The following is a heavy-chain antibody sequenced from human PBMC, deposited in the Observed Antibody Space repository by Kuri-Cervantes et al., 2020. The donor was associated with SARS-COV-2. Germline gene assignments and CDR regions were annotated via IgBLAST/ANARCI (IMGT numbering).Heavy chain of an antibody. CDR2: FKSKGGGGTT. Sequence: GESLKISCVGTGFSFSDAWMSWVRQTPGKGLEWVGRFKSKGGGGTTVYAAPVQGRFTFSRDDSRNTLYLQMNSLKTEDTGVYYCATGSTSGWYRRAFDFWGLGTLVTVSS. D-gene: IGHD2-2*01. V-gene: IGHV3-15*01. CDR3: ATGSTSGWYRRAFDF. CDR1: GFSFSDAW. J-gene: IGHJ4*02.